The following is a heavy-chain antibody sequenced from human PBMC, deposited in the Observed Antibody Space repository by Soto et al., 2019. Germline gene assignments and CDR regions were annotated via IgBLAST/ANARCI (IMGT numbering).Heavy chain of an antibody. CDR1: GFSFSNYG. V-gene: IGHV3-30*18. CDR3: AKDQGCSGGSCYSSGFDY. CDR2: ISYDGSNK. J-gene: IGHJ4*02. Sequence: GGSLRLSCAASGFSFSNYGMHWVRQTPGKGLEWVAVISYDGSNKYYADSVKGRFTISRDNSKNTLYLQMNSLRAEDTAVYYCAKDQGCSGGSCYSSGFDYWGQGTLVTVSS. D-gene: IGHD2-15*01.